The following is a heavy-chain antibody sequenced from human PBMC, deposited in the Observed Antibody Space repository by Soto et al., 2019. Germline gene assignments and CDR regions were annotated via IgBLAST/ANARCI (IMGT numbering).Heavy chain of an antibody. CDR2: ISGSGGGT. Sequence: GGSLRLSCVASGFTFSSYAMSWVRQAPGKGLEWVSAISGSGGGTYYADSVKGRFTISRDNSKNTLYLQMNSLRAEDTAVYYCAKDHAIGDYDPWGQGTLVTVSS. CDR3: AKDHAIGDYDP. CDR1: GFTFSSYA. D-gene: IGHD3-10*01. V-gene: IGHV3-23*01. J-gene: IGHJ5*02.